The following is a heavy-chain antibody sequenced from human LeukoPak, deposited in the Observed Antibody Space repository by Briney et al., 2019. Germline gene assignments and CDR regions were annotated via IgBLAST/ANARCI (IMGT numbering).Heavy chain of an antibody. J-gene: IGHJ6*03. D-gene: IGHD2-15*01. V-gene: IGHV1-8*03. Sequence: GASVTVSFKASGYTFTIYDINWVRQAPGQGLEWMGWMNPNSGDTGYVQKFQGRVTITRNSSVSTAYMELSSLRSDDTAVYYCARGPSGHYYYYMDVWGKGTTVTVSS. CDR2: MNPNSGDT. CDR1: GYTFTIYD. CDR3: ARGPSGHYYYYMDV.